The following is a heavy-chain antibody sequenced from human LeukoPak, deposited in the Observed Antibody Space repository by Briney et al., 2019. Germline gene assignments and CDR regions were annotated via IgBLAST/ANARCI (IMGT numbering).Heavy chain of an antibody. Sequence: ETLSLTCAVYGGSFSGYYWSWIRQPPGKGLEWIGEINHSGSTNYNPSLKSRVTISVDTSKNQFSLKLSSVTAADTAVYFCARGYGDFDYWGQGTLVTVSS. V-gene: IGHV4-34*01. CDR1: GGSFSGYY. D-gene: IGHD4-17*01. CDR2: INHSGST. CDR3: ARGYGDFDY. J-gene: IGHJ4*02.